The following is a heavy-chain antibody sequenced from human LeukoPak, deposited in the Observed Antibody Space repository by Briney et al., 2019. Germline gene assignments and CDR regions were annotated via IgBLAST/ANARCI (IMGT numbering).Heavy chain of an antibody. CDR2: IRSSSSII. Sequence: GGSLRLSCEASALTFTIYSIKWVRQAPGKGLEWVSYIRSSSSIISYADSVKGRFTISSDNAKNSLYLQMNSLRDEDTAVYYYAKDDNWLFDSWGQGTLVTVSS. D-gene: IGHD3-22*01. V-gene: IGHV3-48*02. J-gene: IGHJ4*02. CDR1: ALTFTIYS. CDR3: AKDDNWLFDS.